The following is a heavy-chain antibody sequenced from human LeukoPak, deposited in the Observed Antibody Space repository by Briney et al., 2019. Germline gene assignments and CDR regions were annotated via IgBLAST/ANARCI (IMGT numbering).Heavy chain of an antibody. V-gene: IGHV3-48*03. CDR1: GLTFSSSE. CDR3: TSASR. CDR2: SSSDGTTE. J-gene: IGHJ3*01. Sequence: PGGSLRLSCAASGLTFSSSEIHWVRQTPGKGLEWLSYSSSDGTTEYYADSVKGRFTISRDNAKNSLYLQMSSLSGDDTAVYYCTSASRWGQGTLVTVSS.